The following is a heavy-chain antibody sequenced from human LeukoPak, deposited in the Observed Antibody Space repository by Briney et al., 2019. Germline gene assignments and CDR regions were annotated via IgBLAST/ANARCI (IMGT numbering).Heavy chain of an antibody. CDR3: ARAPSEIGGYYPEYFRH. CDR2: VYSDGST. J-gene: IGHJ1*01. Sequence: SLRLSCAASGFTFSTYWMHWVRQAPRKGLVWVSRVYSDGSTNYADSVKGRFTISRDNAKNTVSLQMNSLRPEDTGVYYCARAPSEIGGYYPEYFRHWGQGTLVSVSS. D-gene: IGHD3-22*01. V-gene: IGHV3-74*01. CDR1: GFTFSTYW.